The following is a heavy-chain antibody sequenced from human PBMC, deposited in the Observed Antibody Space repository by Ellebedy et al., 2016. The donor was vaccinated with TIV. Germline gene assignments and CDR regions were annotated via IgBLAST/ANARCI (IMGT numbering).Heavy chain of an antibody. V-gene: IGHV5-51*01. Sequence: KVSCKGSGYSFTNYWIAWVRQIPGKGLEWMGIIHPGDSDTRYSPSFQGQVTISADKSISSAYLQWSSLKASDTAMYYCVRGPLGYCSGGSCSADYWGQGTLVTVSS. CDR1: GYSFTNYW. J-gene: IGHJ4*02. D-gene: IGHD2-15*01. CDR3: VRGPLGYCSGGSCSADY. CDR2: IHPGDSDT.